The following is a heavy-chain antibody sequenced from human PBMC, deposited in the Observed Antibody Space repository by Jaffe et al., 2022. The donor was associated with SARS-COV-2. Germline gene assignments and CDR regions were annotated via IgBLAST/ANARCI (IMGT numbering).Heavy chain of an antibody. D-gene: IGHD2-15*01. CDR1: GGSFSGYY. J-gene: IGHJ5*02. CDR3: AGEPGYCIGGHCYGGWFGP. Sequence: QVQLQQWGAGLLKPSETLSLTCAVYGGSFSGYYWSWIRQPPGKRLEWIGEINPSGSTIYNPSLKSRVTISVDTSENQLSLQLNSVTAADTAVYYCAGEPGYCIGGHCYGGWFGPWGQGALVTVSS. V-gene: IGHV4-34*02. CDR2: INPSGST.